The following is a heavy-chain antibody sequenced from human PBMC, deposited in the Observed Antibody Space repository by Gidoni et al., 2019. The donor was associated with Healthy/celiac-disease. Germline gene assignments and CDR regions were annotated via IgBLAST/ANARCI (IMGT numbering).Heavy chain of an antibody. Sequence: VQLVQSGAEVKQPGESLRISCNGSGYSFTSYWISWVRQMPGKGLEWMGRIDPSDSYTNYSPSCQGHVTISADKAISTAYLQWSSLKAAETAMYYWARQKVATYNDDWGQGTLVTVSS. CDR1: GYSFTSYW. CDR3: ARQKVATYNDD. CDR2: IDPSDSYT. V-gene: IGHV5-10-1*03. D-gene: IGHD5-12*01. J-gene: IGHJ4*02.